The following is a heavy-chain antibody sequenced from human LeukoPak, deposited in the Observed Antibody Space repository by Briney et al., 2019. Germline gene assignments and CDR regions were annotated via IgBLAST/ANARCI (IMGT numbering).Heavy chain of an antibody. CDR1: GFTFSSYA. D-gene: IGHD3-3*01. CDR3: AKDQGITIFGVVGYFDY. J-gene: IGHJ4*02. Sequence: GGSLRLSCAASGFTFSSYAMSWVRQAPGKGLEWVSAISGSGGSTYYADSVKGRFTISRDNSKNTLYLQMNSLRAEDTAVYDCAKDQGITIFGVVGYFDYWGQGTLVTVSS. V-gene: IGHV3-23*01. CDR2: ISGSGGST.